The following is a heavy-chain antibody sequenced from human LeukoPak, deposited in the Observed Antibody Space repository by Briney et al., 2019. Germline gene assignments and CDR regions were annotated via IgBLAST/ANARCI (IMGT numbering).Heavy chain of an antibody. V-gene: IGHV3-7*01. Sequence: PGGSLRLSCTASGFTFGDYAMSWVRQAPGKGLEWVANIKQDGSEKYYVDSVKGRFTISRDNAKNSLYLQMNSLRAEDTAVYYCASDYYGSGRYPFDYWGQGTLVTVSS. CDR2: IKQDGSEK. CDR1: GFTFGDYA. J-gene: IGHJ4*02. D-gene: IGHD3-10*01. CDR3: ASDYYGSGRYPFDY.